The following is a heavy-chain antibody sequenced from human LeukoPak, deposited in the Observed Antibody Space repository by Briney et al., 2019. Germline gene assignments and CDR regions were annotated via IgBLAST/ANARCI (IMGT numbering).Heavy chain of an antibody. CDR1: AGSISSGDYY. V-gene: IGHV4-30-4*01. CDR3: ARAPSEDTYYFDY. CDR2: IYYSGST. J-gene: IGHJ4*02. Sequence: SETLSLTCTVSAGSISSGDYYWSWIRQPPGKGLEWIGYIYYSGSTYYNPSLKSRATISADTSKNQFSLKLSSVTAADTAVYYCARAPSEDTYYFDYWGQGTLVTVSS.